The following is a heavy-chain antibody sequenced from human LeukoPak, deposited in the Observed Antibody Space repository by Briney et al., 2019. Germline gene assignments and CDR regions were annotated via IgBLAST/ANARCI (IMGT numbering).Heavy chain of an antibody. D-gene: IGHD4-23*01. CDR1: GGSISSYY. V-gene: IGHV4-59*12. CDR3: ARASTTVVTPYFDY. Sequence: SETLSLTCTVSGGSISSYYWSWIRQPPGKGLEWIGYIYYSGSTNHNPSLKSRVTISVDTSKNQFSLKLSSVTAADTAVYYCARASTTVVTPYFDYWGQGTLVTVSS. J-gene: IGHJ4*02. CDR2: IYYSGST.